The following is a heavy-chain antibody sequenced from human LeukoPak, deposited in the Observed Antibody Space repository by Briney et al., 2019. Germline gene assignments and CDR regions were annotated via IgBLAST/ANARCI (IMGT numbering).Heavy chain of an antibody. Sequence: ASVKVSCKVSGYTLTELSMHWVRQAPGKGLEWMGGFDPEDGETIYAQKFQGRVTMTEDTTTDTAYMELSSLRSEDTAVYYCATPKAYSSSSSPETFDYWGQGTLVTVSS. CDR2: FDPEDGET. CDR3: ATPKAYSSSSSPETFDY. D-gene: IGHD6-6*01. V-gene: IGHV1-24*01. CDR1: GYTLTELS. J-gene: IGHJ4*02.